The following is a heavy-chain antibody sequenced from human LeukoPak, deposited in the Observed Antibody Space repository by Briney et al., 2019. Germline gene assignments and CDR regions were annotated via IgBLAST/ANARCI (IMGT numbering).Heavy chain of an antibody. Sequence: GGSLRLSCAASGFTVSINYMSWVRQAPGKGLEWVSRINSDGSSTSYADSVKGRFTISRDNAKNTLYLQMNSLRAEDTAVYYCARAAWDSSGYYCDYWGQGTLVTVSS. CDR3: ARAAWDSSGYYCDY. CDR1: GFTVSINY. J-gene: IGHJ4*02. V-gene: IGHV3-74*01. D-gene: IGHD3-22*01. CDR2: INSDGSST.